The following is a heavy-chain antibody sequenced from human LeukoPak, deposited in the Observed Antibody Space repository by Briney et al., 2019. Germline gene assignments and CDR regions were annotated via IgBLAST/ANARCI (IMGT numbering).Heavy chain of an antibody. Sequence: ASVTVSCKASGYTFTSYDINWVRQATGQGREWMGWMNPNSGNTGYAQKFQGRVTITRNTSISTAYMELSSLRSEDTAVYYCARGRYDFWSGYFDYWGQGTLVTVSS. CDR3: ARGRYDFWSGYFDY. V-gene: IGHV1-8*03. D-gene: IGHD3-3*01. J-gene: IGHJ4*02. CDR2: MNPNSGNT. CDR1: GYTFTSYD.